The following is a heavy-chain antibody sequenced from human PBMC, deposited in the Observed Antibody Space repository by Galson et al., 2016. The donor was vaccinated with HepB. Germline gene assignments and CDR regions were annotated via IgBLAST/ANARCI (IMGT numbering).Heavy chain of an antibody. V-gene: IGHV3-48*02. CDR3: ARVLFGSGSYWCLDV. J-gene: IGHJ6*02. CDR1: GFTFSSYT. CDR2: ISSNGSTL. Sequence: SLRLSCAASGFTFSSYTMNWVRQAPGKGLEWASYISSNGSTLYYAVSVKGRFTLPRDNAQNSLYLQMNSLRDEDTAVYFCARVLFGSGSYWCLDVWGQGTTVTVSS. D-gene: IGHD3-10*01.